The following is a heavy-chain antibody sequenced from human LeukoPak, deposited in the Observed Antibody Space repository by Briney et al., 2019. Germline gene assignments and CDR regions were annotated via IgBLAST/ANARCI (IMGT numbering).Heavy chain of an antibody. V-gene: IGHV2-70*01. J-gene: IGHJ4*02. Sequence: SGPALFHPTPTLTLTCTFSGFSLRTRGGGVSWIRQPPGKALELLALIDWDDDKYYATSLKTGLTISKDTSKNQVVLTMTNMDPADTATYFCARMVDDYNFFDYWGQGTLVTVSS. D-gene: IGHD5-24*01. CDR3: ARMVDDYNFFDY. CDR1: GFSLRTRGGG. CDR2: IDWDDDK.